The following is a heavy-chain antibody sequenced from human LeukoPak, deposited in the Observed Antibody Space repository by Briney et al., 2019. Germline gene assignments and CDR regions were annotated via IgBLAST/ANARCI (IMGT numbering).Heavy chain of an antibody. CDR1: GGSISSFF. CDR3: AREYYDILTGPLGGMDV. J-gene: IGHJ6*02. Sequence: PSETLSLTCTVSGGSISSFFWSWIRQPPGKGLEWIGSMHYSGDSKYNPSLKSRVSLSIDTSKQQFSLRLRSVTAADTAVYYCAREYYDILTGPLGGMDVWGQGTTVTVSS. V-gene: IGHV4-59*01. CDR2: MHYSGDS. D-gene: IGHD3-9*01.